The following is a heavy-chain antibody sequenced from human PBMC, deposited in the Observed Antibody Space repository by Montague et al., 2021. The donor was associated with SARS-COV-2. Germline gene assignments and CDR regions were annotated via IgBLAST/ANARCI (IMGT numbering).Heavy chain of an antibody. D-gene: IGHD3-3*01. CDR2: IYYSGST. CDR3: ARQMGQSSIFGAVIQYYFDY. CDR1: GGSISSSSYY. J-gene: IGHJ4*02. V-gene: IGHV4-39*01. Sequence: SETLSLTCTVSGGSISSSSYYWGWIRQPPGKGLEWIGSIYYSGSTYYNPSLKSRVTISVDTSKNQFSLKLSSVTAADTAAYYCARQMGQSSIFGAVIQYYFDYWGQGTLVTVSS.